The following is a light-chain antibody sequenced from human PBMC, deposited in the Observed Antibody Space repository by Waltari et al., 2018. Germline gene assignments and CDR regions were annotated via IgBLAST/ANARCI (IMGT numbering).Light chain of an antibody. Sequence: SVSESPGKTITISCTRSSGSIGSNYVQWYQQRPGSAPITLIYEDNQRPSGVPDRCSGSIDSSSNSASLTIAGLKTEDEADYYCQSSDNTPQVIFGGGTKLAVL. J-gene: IGLJ2*01. CDR1: SGSIGSNY. CDR2: EDN. CDR3: QSSDNTPQVI. V-gene: IGLV6-57*03.